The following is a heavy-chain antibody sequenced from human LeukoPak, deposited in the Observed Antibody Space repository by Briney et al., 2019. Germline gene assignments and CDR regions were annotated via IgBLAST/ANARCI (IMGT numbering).Heavy chain of an antibody. D-gene: IGHD3-3*01. Sequence: SSETLSLTCSVSGGSISTYYWTWIRQPPGKGLEGIGYIYYSGSTNYNPSLKSRVTISLDTSKNQFSLKLSSVTAADTAVYYCARAILSGYPDSWGQGTLVIVFS. V-gene: IGHV4-59*01. CDR3: ARAILSGYPDS. CDR2: IYYSGST. J-gene: IGHJ4*02. CDR1: GGSISTYY.